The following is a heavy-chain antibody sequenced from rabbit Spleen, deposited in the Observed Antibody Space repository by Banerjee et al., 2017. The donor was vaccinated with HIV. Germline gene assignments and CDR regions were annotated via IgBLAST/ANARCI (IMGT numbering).Heavy chain of an antibody. Sequence: LEESGGGLVKPGGTLTLTCTVSGFSFSSNWICWVRQAPGKGLEWIACIDTNDGDTDYANWPKGRFTISKTSSTTVTLQMTSLTAADTATYFCARNCVNAFDPWGQGTLVTVS. CDR2: IDTNDGDT. CDR1: GFSFSSNW. V-gene: IGHV1S45*01. J-gene: IGHJ2*01. D-gene: IGHD5-1*01. CDR3: ARNCVNAFDP.